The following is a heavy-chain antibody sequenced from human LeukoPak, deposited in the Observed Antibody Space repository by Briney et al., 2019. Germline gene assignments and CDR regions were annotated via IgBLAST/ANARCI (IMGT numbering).Heavy chain of an antibody. V-gene: IGHV3-7*01. CDR1: GFTFSNYW. CDR3: GRVSQWAFDY. CDR2: IKEDGSEK. Sequence: GGSLRLSCAASGFTFSNYWMSWVRQAPGKGQEWVANIKEDGSEKYYVDSVKGRFTISRDNAKNSLYLQVNSLGAEDTAVYYCGRVSQWAFDYWGREPWSPSPQ. D-gene: IGHD2-8*01. J-gene: IGHJ4*02.